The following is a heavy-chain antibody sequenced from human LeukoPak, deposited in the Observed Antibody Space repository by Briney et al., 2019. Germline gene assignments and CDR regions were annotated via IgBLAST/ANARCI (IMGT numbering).Heavy chain of an antibody. Sequence: SETLSLTCTVSGGSISSYYWSWIRQPPGKELEWIGYIYYSGSTNYNPSLKSRVTISVDTSKNQFSLKLSSVTAADTAVYYCARVPGRAVKAYNWFDPWGQGTLVSVSS. V-gene: IGHV4-59*01. J-gene: IGHJ5*02. CDR1: GGSISSYY. D-gene: IGHD3-10*01. CDR2: IYYSGST. CDR3: ARVPGRAVKAYNWFDP.